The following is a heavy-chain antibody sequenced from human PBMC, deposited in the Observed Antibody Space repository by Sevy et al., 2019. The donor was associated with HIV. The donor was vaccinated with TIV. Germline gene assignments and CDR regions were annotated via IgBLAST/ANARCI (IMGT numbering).Heavy chain of an antibody. J-gene: IGHJ4*02. D-gene: IGHD1-26*01. Sequence: GGSLRLCCAASGFNIRTHWMLWVRQAPGQGLEWVAYINEDGSTKCYLDSVKGRFTISRDNAENSVFLQMNSLRVEDTAVYYCVRALLKADSLWGQGTLVTVSS. CDR3: VRALLKADSL. CDR1: GFNIRTHW. V-gene: IGHV3-7*01. CDR2: INEDGSTK.